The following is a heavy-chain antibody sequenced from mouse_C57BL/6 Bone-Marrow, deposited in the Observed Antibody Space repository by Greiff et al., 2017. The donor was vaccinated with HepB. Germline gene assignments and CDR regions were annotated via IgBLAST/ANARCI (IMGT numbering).Heavy chain of an antibody. J-gene: IGHJ1*03. Sequence: EVNVVESGEGLVKPGGSLKLSCAASGFTFSSYAMSWVRQTPEKRLEWVAYISSGGDYIYYADTVKGRFTISRDNARNTLYLQMSSLKSEDTAMYYCTRGGGYYWYFDVWGTGTTVTVSS. CDR3: TRGGGYYWYFDV. CDR2: ISSGGDYI. CDR1: GFTFSSYA. V-gene: IGHV5-9-1*02. D-gene: IGHD1-1*02.